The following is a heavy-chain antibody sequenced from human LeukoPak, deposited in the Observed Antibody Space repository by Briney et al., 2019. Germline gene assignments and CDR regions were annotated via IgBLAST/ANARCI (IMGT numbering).Heavy chain of an antibody. CDR3: SVNYCSGGSCYML. D-gene: IGHD2-15*01. CDR2: IRSKANSYAT. CDR1: GFTFSGSV. J-gene: IGHJ4*02. V-gene: IGHV3-73*01. Sequence: PGGSLRLSCAASGFTFSGSVMHWVRQASGKGLERVGRIRSKANSYATAYAASVKGRFTISRDDSKNTAYLQMNSLKTEDTAVYYCSVNYCSGGSCYMLWGQGTLVTVSS.